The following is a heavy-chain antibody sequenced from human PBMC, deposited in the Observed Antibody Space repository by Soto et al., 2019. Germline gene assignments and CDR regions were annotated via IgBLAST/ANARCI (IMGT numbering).Heavy chain of an antibody. J-gene: IGHJ4*02. Sequence: SETLSLTCAVYGGSFSGYYWSWIRKPPGKGLEWIGEINHSGSTYYNPSLKSRVTISVDTSKNQFSLKLSSVTAADTAVYYCARSVYYYDSSGYSTSDNYFDYWGQGTLVTVSS. D-gene: IGHD3-22*01. CDR1: GGSFSGYY. CDR2: INHSGST. CDR3: ARSVYYYDSSGYSTSDNYFDY. V-gene: IGHV4-34*09.